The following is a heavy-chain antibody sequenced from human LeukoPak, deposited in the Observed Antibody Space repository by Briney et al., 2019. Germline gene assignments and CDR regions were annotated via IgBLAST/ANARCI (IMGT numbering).Heavy chain of an antibody. J-gene: IGHJ4*02. CDR1: GFTVSSYY. V-gene: IGHV3-48*03. CDR2: ISSSGSTV. Sequence: GGSLRLSCVASGFTVSSYYVSWVRQAPGKGLEWVSYISSSGSTVYYADSVKGRFTISRDNTRNSLYLQMNSLRAEDTAVYYCTRSQQWLVDFDYWGQGTLVTVSS. CDR3: TRSQQWLVDFDY. D-gene: IGHD6-19*01.